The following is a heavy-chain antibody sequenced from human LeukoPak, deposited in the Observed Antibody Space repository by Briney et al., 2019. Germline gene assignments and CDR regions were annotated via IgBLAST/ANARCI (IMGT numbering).Heavy chain of an antibody. D-gene: IGHD3-10*01. CDR3: AGAGRSWFGELLQEDYYYMDV. V-gene: IGHV3-30*04. CDR2: ISYDWSNK. CDR1: GFTFSSYA. Sequence: GGSLRLSCAASGFTFSSYAMHWVRQAPGKGLEWVAVISYDWSNKYYADSVKGRFTISRDNSKNTLYLQMNSLRAEDTAVYYCAGAGRSWFGELLQEDYYYMDVWGKGTTVTVSS. J-gene: IGHJ6*03.